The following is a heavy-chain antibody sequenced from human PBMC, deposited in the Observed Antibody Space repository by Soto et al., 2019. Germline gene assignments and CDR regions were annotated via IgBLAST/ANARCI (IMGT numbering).Heavy chain of an antibody. CDR3: ARDLRTVVTLVRYFDL. D-gene: IGHD2-21*02. CDR1: GFTFNDYG. J-gene: IGHJ2*01. Sequence: EVQLVESGGGLVQPGGSLRLSCAASGFTFNDYGMSWVRQAPGKGLEWVSYISSSSAAIYYADSVKGRFTISRDNAMNSLYLQMNSLRDEDTAVYYCARDLRTVVTLVRYFDLWGLGTLVTVSS. CDR2: ISSSSAAI. V-gene: IGHV3-48*02.